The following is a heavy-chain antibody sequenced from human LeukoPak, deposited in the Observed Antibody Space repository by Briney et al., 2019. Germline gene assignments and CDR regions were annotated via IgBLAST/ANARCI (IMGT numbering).Heavy chain of an antibody. D-gene: IGHD2-2*01. J-gene: IGHJ2*01. CDR2: INPNSGGT. CDR1: GYTFTGYY. Sequence: ASVKVSCKASGYTFTGYYMHWVRQAPGQGLEWMGWINPNSGGTNYAQKFQGRVTMTRDTSISTAYMELSRLRSDDTAVYYCARDIVVAPAAMPYWYFDLWGRGTLVTVSS. V-gene: IGHV1-2*02. CDR3: ARDIVVAPAAMPYWYFDL.